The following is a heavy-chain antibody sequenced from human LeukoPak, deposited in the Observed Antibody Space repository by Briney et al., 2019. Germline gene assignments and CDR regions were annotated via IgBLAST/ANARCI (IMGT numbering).Heavy chain of an antibody. V-gene: IGHV4-38-2*02. CDR2: MYHSGTT. CDR1: GYSVSSGYY. CDR3: AGQYTGYDVFDY. Sequence: PSETLSLTCSVSGYSVSSGYYWGWIRPSPGKGLEWIGSMYHSGTTYYNPSLKSRVTLSVDTSKNQFSLKLSSVTAADTAVYYCAGQYTGYDVFDYWGQGTLVTVSS. J-gene: IGHJ4*02. D-gene: IGHD5-12*01.